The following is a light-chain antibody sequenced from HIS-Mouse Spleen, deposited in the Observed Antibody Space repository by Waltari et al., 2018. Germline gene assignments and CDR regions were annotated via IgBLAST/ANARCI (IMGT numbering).Light chain of an antibody. CDR3: QQYNSWWT. CDR1: QSISSW. J-gene: IGKJ1*01. CDR2: KAS. V-gene: IGKV1-5*03. Sequence: DIQMTQSPSTLSASVGDRATITCLASQSISSWLAWYQQKPGKAPKLLIYKASSLESGVPSRFSGSGSGTEFTLTISSLQPDDFATYYCQQYNSWWTFGQGTKVEIK.